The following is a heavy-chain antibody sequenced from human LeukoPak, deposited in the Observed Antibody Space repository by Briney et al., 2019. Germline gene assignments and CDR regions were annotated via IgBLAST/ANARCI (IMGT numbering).Heavy chain of an antibody. CDR2: ISYDGSNK. D-gene: IGHD6-13*01. V-gene: IGHV3-30*18. Sequence: GRSLRLSCAASGFTFSSYGMHWVRQAPGKGLEWVAVISYDGSNKYYADSVKGRFTISRDNSKNTLYLQMNSLRDEDTAVYYCAKDSGSSSFYYYYMDVWGKGTTVTVSS. J-gene: IGHJ6*03. CDR1: GFTFSSYG. CDR3: AKDSGSSSFYYYYMDV.